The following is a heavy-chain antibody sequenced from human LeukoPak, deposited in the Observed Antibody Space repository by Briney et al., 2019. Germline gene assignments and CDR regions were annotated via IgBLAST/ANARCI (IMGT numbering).Heavy chain of an antibody. Sequence: GGSLRLSCAASGFTFSSYAMSWVRQAPGKGLEWVSAISGNGGSTYYADSVKGRFTISRDNSKNTLYLQMNSLRAEDTAVYYCAKSGGMTTVTHPRYFQHWGQGTLVTVSS. CDR1: GFTFSSYA. CDR2: ISGNGGST. J-gene: IGHJ1*01. V-gene: IGHV3-23*01. D-gene: IGHD4-17*01. CDR3: AKSGGMTTVTHPRYFQH.